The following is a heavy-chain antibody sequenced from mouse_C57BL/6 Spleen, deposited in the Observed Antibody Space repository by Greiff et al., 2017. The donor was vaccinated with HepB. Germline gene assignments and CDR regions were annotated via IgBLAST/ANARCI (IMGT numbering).Heavy chain of an antibody. CDR3: ARNYGSSYYFDY. D-gene: IGHD1-1*01. J-gene: IGHJ2*01. Sequence: EVKLMESGPELVKPGDSVKISCKASGYSFTGYFMNWVMQSHGKSLEWIGRINPYNGDTFYNQKFKGKATLTVDKSSSTAHMELRSLTSEDSAVYYCARNYGSSYYFDYWGQGTTLTVSS. V-gene: IGHV1-20*01. CDR2: INPYNGDT. CDR1: GYSFTGYF.